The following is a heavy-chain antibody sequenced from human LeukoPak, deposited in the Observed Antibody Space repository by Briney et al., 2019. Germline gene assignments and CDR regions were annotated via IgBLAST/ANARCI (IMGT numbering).Heavy chain of an antibody. J-gene: IGHJ4*02. V-gene: IGHV5-51*01. D-gene: IGHD3-3*01. CDR2: IYPGDSDT. CDR3: ARENDYDFWSGTMGYFDY. Sequence: GESLKISCKGSGYSFTSYWIGWVRQMPGKGLEWMGIIYPGDSDTRYSPSFQGQVTISADKSISTAYLQWSSLKASDTAMYYCARENDYDFWSGTMGYFDYWGQGTLVTVSS. CDR1: GYSFTSYW.